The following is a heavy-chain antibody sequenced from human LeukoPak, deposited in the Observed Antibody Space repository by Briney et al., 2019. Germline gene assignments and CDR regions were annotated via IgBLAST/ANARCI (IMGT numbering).Heavy chain of an antibody. CDR3: AREAPVAAGSDAFDI. CDR1: GYTFTTYG. D-gene: IGHD6-19*01. Sequence: GASVKVSCKSSGYTFTTYGISWMRQAPGQRLEWMGWISPYNSNTKYAQKLQGRVTMTTDTSTNTAYMEVRSLRSDDTAVYHCAREAPVAAGSDAFDIWGQGTMVTVSS. J-gene: IGHJ3*02. CDR2: ISPYNSNT. V-gene: IGHV1-18*01.